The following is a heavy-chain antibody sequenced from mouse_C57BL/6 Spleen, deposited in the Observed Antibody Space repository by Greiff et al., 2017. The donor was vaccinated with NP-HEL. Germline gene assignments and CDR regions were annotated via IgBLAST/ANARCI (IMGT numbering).Heavy chain of an antibody. CDR2: IYPGDGDT. D-gene: IGHD2-2*01. CDR1: GYAFSSSW. V-gene: IGHV1-82*01. Sequence: QVQLKQSGPELVKPGASVKISCKASGYAFSSSWMNWVKQRPGKGLEWIGRIYPGDGDTNYNGKFKGKATLTADKSSSTAYMQLSSLTSEDSAVYCCERDGYVYYAMDYWGQGTSVTVSS. CDR3: ERDGYVYYAMDY. J-gene: IGHJ4*01.